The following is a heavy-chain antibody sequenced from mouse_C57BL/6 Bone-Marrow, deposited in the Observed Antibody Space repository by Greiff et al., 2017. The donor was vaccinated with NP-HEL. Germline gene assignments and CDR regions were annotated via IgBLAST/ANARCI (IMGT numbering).Heavy chain of an antibody. D-gene: IGHD1-1*01. CDR3: ARDYYGSNNYFDY. CDR1: GYTFTSYW. Sequence: QVQLKQPGAELVKPGASVKLSCKASGYTFTSYWMHWVKQRPGQGLEWIGMIHPNSGSTNYNEKFKSKATLTVDKSSSTAYMQLSSLTSEDSAVYYCARDYYGSNNYFDYWGQGTTLTVSS. CDR2: IHPNSGST. V-gene: IGHV1-64*01. J-gene: IGHJ2*01.